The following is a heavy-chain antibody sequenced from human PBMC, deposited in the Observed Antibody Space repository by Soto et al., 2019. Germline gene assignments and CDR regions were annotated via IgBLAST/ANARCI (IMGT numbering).Heavy chain of an antibody. CDR1: GFTYSSYA. CDR2: ISDSGTGT. J-gene: IGHJ3*02. D-gene: IGHD2-15*01. CDR3: AKDHTVVIRDAFDI. Sequence: EVQILESGGGLVQPGGSLRLSCAASGFTYSSYAMYWVRQAPGKGLAWVSGISDSGTGTYYADSVKGRFTISRDNSKNTVYLQMKSLIAEDTAVYYCAKDHTVVIRDAFDIWGQATMVNVSS. V-gene: IGHV3-23*01.